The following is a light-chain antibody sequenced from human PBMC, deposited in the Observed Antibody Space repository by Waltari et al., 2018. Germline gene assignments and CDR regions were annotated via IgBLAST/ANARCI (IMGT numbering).Light chain of an antibody. CDR3: CSYADSRTWV. CDR2: EDS. CDR1: RSDVGRYDL. Sequence: QSALTQPASVSGSPGQPITISCTGSRSDVGRYDLVSWYQHHPDKAPQVIIFEDSKRPSGVSNRFSGSKSGNTASLTISGLQAEDEADYYCCSYADSRTWVFGGGTKLTVL. J-gene: IGLJ3*02. V-gene: IGLV2-23*01.